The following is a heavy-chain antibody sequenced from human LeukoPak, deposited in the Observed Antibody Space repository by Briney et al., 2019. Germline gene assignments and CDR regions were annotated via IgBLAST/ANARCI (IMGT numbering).Heavy chain of an antibody. Sequence: GGSLRLSCAASGFTFSSYWMSWVRQAPGKGLEWVANIKQDGSEKYYVDSMKGRFTISRDNAKNSLYLQMNSLRAEDTAVYYCARVGWYSSSWSQRGYYFDYWGQGTLVTVSS. CDR1: GFTFSSYW. V-gene: IGHV3-7*01. D-gene: IGHD6-13*01. CDR3: ARVGWYSSSWSQRGYYFDY. CDR2: IKQDGSEK. J-gene: IGHJ4*02.